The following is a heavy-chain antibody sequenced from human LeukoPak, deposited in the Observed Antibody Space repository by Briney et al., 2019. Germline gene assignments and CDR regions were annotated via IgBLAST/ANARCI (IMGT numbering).Heavy chain of an antibody. J-gene: IGHJ5*02. CDR2: MNHSGST. CDR3: ARGSMVRGVIQYNWFDP. Sequence: PSETLSLTCAVYGGSFSGYYWSWIRQPPGKGLEWIGEMNHSGSTNYNPSLKSRVTISVDTSKNQFSLKLSSVTAADTAVYYCARGSMVRGVIQYNWFDPWGQGTLVTVSS. D-gene: IGHD3-10*01. V-gene: IGHV4-34*01. CDR1: GGSFSGYY.